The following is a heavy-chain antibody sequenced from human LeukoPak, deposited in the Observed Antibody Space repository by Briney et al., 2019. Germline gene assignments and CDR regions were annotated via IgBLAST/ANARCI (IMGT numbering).Heavy chain of an antibody. J-gene: IGHJ5*02. CDR2: IYSGGST. CDR3: ARDYYDSSGSSWFDP. CDR1: GFTVSSNY. D-gene: IGHD3-22*01. Sequence: HPGGSLRLSCAASGFTVSSNYMSWVRQAPGKGLEWVSVIYSGGSTYYADSVKGRFTISRDNSKNTLYLQMNSLRAEDTAVYYCARDYYDSSGSSWFDPWGQGTLVTVSS. V-gene: IGHV3-53*01.